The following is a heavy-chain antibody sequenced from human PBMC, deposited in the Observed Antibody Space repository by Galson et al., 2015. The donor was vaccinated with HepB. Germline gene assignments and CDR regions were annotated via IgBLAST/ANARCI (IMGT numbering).Heavy chain of an antibody. J-gene: IGHJ6*02. Sequence: SLRLSCAASGFNFSTYWMNWVRQTPGKGLEWVAVIMEDGNEKYYLDSVKGRFSISRDNAKKSLFLQMNSLRVEDTAVYYCARGASAQWVGDSSPVYYDYGMDVWGQGTTVT. V-gene: IGHV3-7*01. D-gene: IGHD4-17*01. CDR2: IMEDGNEK. CDR1: GFNFSTYW. CDR3: ARGASAQWVGDSSPVYYDYGMDV.